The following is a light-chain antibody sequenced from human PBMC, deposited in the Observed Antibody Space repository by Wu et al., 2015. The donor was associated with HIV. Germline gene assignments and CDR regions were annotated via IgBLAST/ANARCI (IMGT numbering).Light chain of an antibody. CDR1: RVVDNY. CDR3: QQRLNWPPVT. V-gene: IGKV3-11*01. CDR2: DAS. Sequence: ERAPLLAGPVRVVDNYLTPGTNGKPWPRLPRLLIYDASNRATGIPARFSGSGSGTDFTLTISSLEPEDFAVYYCQQRLNWPPVTFGQGTRLEIK. J-gene: IGKJ5*01.